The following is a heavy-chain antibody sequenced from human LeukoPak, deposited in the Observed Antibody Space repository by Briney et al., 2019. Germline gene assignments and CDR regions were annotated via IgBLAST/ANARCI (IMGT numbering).Heavy chain of an antibody. V-gene: IGHV3-74*01. Sequence: GGSLRLSCAASGFTFTSYWMNWVRQAPGRGLVWVSRIKSDGGAFYADSVQGRFTISRDDAKNTLYLQMNSLRAEDTAVYYCARDKSYGLDVWGQGTTVTVSS. CDR2: IKSDGGA. CDR1: GFTFTSYW. J-gene: IGHJ6*02. CDR3: ARDKSYGLDV.